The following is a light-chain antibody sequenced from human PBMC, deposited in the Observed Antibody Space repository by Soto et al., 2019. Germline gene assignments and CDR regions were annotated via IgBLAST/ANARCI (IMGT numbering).Light chain of an antibody. CDR2: GAS. J-gene: IGKJ4*01. CDR3: HQYGTSPELT. CDR1: QSVSSNY. V-gene: IGKV3-20*01. Sequence: EIVLTQSPGTLSLSPGERATLSCRASQSVSSNYLAWYQQKPGQAPRLLIYGASSRATGIPDRFSGSGSGTDFTLTISRLEPEDFAVYYCHQYGTSPELTFGGGTKVEIE.